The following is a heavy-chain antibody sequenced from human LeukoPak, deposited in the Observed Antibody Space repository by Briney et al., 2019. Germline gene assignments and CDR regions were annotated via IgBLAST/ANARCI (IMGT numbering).Heavy chain of an antibody. V-gene: IGHV4-38-2*02. CDR3: VRETRTVPFYYYFDV. J-gene: IGHJ6*03. Sequence: SETLSLTCDVSGYFISSGFFWGWIRQPPGKGLECIGSIYHRGTTYYNPSLKSRVATSVDTSKNQFSLRLSSVTAADTAVYYCVRETRTVPFYYYFDVWGKGTTVDVSS. D-gene: IGHD4-11*01. CDR1: GYFISSGFF. CDR2: IYHRGTT.